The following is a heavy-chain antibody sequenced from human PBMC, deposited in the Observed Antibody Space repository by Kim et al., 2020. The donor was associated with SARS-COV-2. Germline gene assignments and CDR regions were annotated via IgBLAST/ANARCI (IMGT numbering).Heavy chain of an antibody. V-gene: IGHV1-2*02. D-gene: IGHD3-9*01. CDR2: INPNSGGT. CDR3: ARETPLSDILTGYYIGYFDL. Sequence: ASVKVSCKASGYTFTGYYMHWVRQAPGQGLEWMGWINPNSGGTNYAQKFQGRVTMTRDTSISTAYMELSRLRSDDTAVYYCARETPLSDILTGYYIGYFDLWGRGTLVTVSS. CDR1: GYTFTGYY. J-gene: IGHJ2*01.